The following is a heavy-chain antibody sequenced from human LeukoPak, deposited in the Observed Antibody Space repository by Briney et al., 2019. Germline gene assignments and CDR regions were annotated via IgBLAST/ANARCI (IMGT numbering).Heavy chain of an antibody. J-gene: IGHJ4*02. CDR2: VYTTGST. CDR3: ARFWFSRGYYFDY. Sequence: SETLSLTCTVSGDSNSSGNYYWSWIRQPAGKGLEYIGRVYTTGSTNYNPSLKGRVTISLDTSKNQFSLKLKTVTAADTAVYYCARFWFSRGYYFDYWGRGALVTVSS. V-gene: IGHV4-61*02. CDR1: GDSNSSGNYY. D-gene: IGHD2-2*01.